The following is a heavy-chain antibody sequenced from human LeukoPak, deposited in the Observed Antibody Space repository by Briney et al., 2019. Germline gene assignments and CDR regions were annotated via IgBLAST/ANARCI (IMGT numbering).Heavy chain of an antibody. CDR3: ARMIAVAGPDY. Sequence: GGSLRLSCAASGFTFSSYSLNWVRQAPAKGLEWVSSISSSSSYIYYADSVKGRFTISRDNAKNSLYLQMNSLRAEDTAVYYCARMIAVAGPDYWGQGTLVTVSS. J-gene: IGHJ4*02. V-gene: IGHV3-21*01. CDR2: ISSSSSYI. D-gene: IGHD6-19*01. CDR1: GFTFSSYS.